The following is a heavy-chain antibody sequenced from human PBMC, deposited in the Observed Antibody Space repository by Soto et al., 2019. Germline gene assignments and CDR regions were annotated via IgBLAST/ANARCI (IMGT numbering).Heavy chain of an antibody. CDR2: INSDESIT. V-gene: IGHV3-74*01. D-gene: IGHD1-26*01. Sequence: EVQLVESGGGLVQPGGSLRLSCAASGFSFSSYWMHWVRQAPGKGLVWVSRINSDESITTYADSVMGRFTISRDNAKNTLYLQLNSLRAEDTAMYYCVSGHRYSGNYCYFDYWGQGTLVTVSS. CDR1: GFSFSSYW. J-gene: IGHJ4*02. CDR3: VSGHRYSGNYCYFDY.